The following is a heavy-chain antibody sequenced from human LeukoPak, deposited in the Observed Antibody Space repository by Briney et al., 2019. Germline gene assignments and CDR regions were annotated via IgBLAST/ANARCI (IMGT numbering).Heavy chain of an antibody. CDR2: ISSSSSYT. J-gene: IGHJ4*02. V-gene: IGHV3-21*01. Sequence: GGSLRLSCAASGFTFSSYSMNWVRQAPGKGLEWVSSISSSSSYTYYADSVKGRFTISRDNAKNSLYLQMNSLRAEDTAVYYCARDQGSGYSGYGRYWGQGTLVTVSS. CDR3: ARDQGSGYSGYGRY. D-gene: IGHD5-12*01. CDR1: GFTFSSYS.